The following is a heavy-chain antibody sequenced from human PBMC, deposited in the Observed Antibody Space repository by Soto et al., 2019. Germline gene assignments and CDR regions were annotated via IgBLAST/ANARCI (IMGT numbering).Heavy chain of an antibody. Sequence: GGALRLSFASSGFAFTNACMHWVRQAPGKGLEWVGQIKSQTDGATTDYDAPVKGRFTISRDDSKDTLYLQLNSLNTEDTAVYYCATEFDHWGPGTLVTVSS. CDR3: ATEFDH. J-gene: IGHJ5*02. V-gene: IGHV3-15*01. CDR2: IKSQTDGATT. CDR1: GFAFTNAC.